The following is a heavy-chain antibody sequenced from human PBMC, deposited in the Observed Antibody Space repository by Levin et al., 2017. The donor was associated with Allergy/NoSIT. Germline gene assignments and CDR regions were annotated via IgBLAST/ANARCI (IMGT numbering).Heavy chain of an antibody. CDR3: ARSLNTAYYYNGLDV. J-gene: IGHJ6*02. CDR1: GFIINSLF. V-gene: IGHV3-53*01. D-gene: IGHD2-21*02. CDR2: IYSGGGT. Sequence: SCTASGFIINSLFMSWVRQAPGKGLEWVSVIYSGGGTYYEDSVRGRFTISRDNSKNTLYLQMNSLRVEDTAGYYCARSLNTAYYYNGLDVWGQGTTVTVSS.